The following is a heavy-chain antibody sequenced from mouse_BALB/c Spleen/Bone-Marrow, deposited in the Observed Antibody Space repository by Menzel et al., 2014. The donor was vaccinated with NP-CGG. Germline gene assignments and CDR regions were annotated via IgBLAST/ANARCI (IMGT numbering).Heavy chain of an antibody. D-gene: IGHD3-2*01. CDR2: INPYNGGT. Sequence: EVQLQQSGPELVKPRASMKISCKASGYSFTDYTMNWVKQSHGKNLEWIGLINPYNGGTSYNQKFKGKATLTVEKSSSTAYMELLSLTSEDSAVYYCARGQLGLKYYAMDYRGQGTSVTVSS. CDR3: ARGQLGLKYYAMDY. J-gene: IGHJ4*01. CDR1: GYSFTDYT. V-gene: IGHV1-18*01.